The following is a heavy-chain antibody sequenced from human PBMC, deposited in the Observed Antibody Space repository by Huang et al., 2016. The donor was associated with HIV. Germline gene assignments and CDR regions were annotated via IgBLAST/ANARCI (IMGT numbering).Heavy chain of an antibody. CDR1: GFKLSGFG. J-gene: IGHJ4*02. CDR3: AKESRWFSDFDH. D-gene: IGHD2-15*01. CDR2: SSYDGRSQ. Sequence: QVHLVESGGGVVQPGGSLRLSCAASGFKLSGFGMHWVRQAPGKGLEWVAVSSYDGRSQFYTDSVKCRFTISRDNSDNTLSLQMKGLRPDDTAVYYCAKESRWFSDFDHWGQGVLVSVSS. V-gene: IGHV3-30*18.